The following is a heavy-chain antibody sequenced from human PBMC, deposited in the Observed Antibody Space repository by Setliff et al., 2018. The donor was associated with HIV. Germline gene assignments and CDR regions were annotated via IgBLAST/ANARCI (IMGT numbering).Heavy chain of an antibody. J-gene: IGHJ4*02. CDR2: IKKDGSDK. Sequence: PGGSLRLSCAASGFTFSNSWMTWVRQAPGKGLEWAANIKKDGSDKFYAASVKGRFLISRDNAKNSLYLQMNSLRAEDTAVYYCAKVHYYGSGNYYRIFDYWGQGTLVTVSS. CDR1: GFTFSNSW. CDR3: AKVHYYGSGNYYRIFDY. V-gene: IGHV3-7*03. D-gene: IGHD3-10*01.